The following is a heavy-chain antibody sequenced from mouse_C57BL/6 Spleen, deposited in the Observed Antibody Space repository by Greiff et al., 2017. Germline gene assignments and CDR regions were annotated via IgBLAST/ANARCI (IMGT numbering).Heavy chain of an antibody. CDR2: ILPGGSST. CDR1: GYTFTSYW. CDR3: AVTTEVEGLAD. V-gene: IGHV1-55*01. D-gene: IGHD1-1*01. Sequence: VQLQQPGAELVKPGASVKLSCKASGYTFTSYWMTWVKQRPGQGLEWIGDILPGGSSTHYNEKFKGTATFTADTSSNTDYMQLSSLTTEDSAIXNSAVTTEVEGLADWGQGTLVTVSA. J-gene: IGHJ3*01.